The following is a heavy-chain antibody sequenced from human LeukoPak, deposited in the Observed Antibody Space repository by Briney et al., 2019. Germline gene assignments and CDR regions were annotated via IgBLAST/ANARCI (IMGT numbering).Heavy chain of an antibody. CDR1: GYIFSNYW. J-gene: IGHJ3*01. Sequence: GESLQISCKGSGYIFSNYWIGWVRQMPGKGLEWMGIIYPGDSDTRYSPSFQGQVTISVDKSISTAYLQWSSLKASDTAMYYCARQKENTRGSAFDLWGQGTVVTVS. D-gene: IGHD2/OR15-2a*01. CDR3: ARQKENTRGSAFDL. CDR2: IYPGDSDT. V-gene: IGHV5-51*01.